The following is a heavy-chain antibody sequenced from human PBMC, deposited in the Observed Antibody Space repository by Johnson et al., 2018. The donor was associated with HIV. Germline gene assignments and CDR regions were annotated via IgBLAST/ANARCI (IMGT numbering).Heavy chain of an antibody. CDR1: GFTFRSYA. Sequence: VQLVESGGGLVQPGGSLRLSCATSGFTFRSYALHWVSQAPGRGLEHVSGINTNGNSTHYANSVKGRFTISRDNSKNTLYLQMVSLRAEDMAVYYCARRVQYYPYGDAFDIWGQGTMVTVAS. CDR3: ARRVQYYPYGDAFDI. V-gene: IGHV3-64*01. CDR2: INTNGNST. D-gene: IGHD3-10*01. J-gene: IGHJ3*02.